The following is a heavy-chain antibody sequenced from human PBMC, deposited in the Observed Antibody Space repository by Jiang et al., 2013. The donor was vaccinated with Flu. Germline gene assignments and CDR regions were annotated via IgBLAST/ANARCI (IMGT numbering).Heavy chain of an antibody. J-gene: IGHJ6*04. D-gene: IGHD1-26*01. CDR1: GFTFSSYA. V-gene: IGHV3-23*01. CDR2: ISDSGGST. CDR3: AKRWRSSGSYSYYYYGMDV. Sequence: QLLESGGGLVQPGGSLRLSCAASGFTFSSYAMSWVRQAPGKGLEWVSAISDSGGSTYYADSVKGRFTISRDNSKNTLYLQMNSLRAEDTAVYYCAKRWRSSGSYSYYYYGMDVWGKGTTVTVSS.